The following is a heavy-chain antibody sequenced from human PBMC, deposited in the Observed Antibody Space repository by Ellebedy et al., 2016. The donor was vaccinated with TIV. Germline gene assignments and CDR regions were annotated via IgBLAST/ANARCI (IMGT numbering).Heavy chain of an antibody. J-gene: IGHJ4*02. CDR2: ISLIGSP. Sequence: MPSETLSLTCGVSGASFSGSYWSYIRQTPGKGLEWIGEISLIGSPTYNPSLRGRVTMSLDTSKNHFSLNLTSVTAADTAVYYCATAVRDDWSLSLWGQGTQVTVSS. CDR3: ATAVRDDWSLSL. V-gene: IGHV4-34*01. D-gene: IGHD3-9*01. CDR1: GASFSGSY.